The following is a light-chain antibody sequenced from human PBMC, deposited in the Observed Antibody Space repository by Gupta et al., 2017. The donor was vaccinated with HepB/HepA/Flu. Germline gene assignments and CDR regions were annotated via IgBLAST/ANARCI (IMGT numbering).Light chain of an antibody. J-gene: IGKJ1*01. CDR2: AVS. Sequence: EILLTQSPGTLSLSPGERATLSCRTSQSVSDSQLAWYQQKPGQAPRLLIYAVSIRATGVPDRVSGSGSGTDFTLTISRLEPEDFAVYYCQQDDSLTWTFGQGTKVEIK. CDR1: QSVSDSQ. V-gene: IGKV3-20*01. CDR3: QQDDSLTWT.